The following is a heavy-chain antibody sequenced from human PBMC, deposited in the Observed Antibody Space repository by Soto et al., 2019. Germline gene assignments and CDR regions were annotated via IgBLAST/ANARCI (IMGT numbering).Heavy chain of an antibody. J-gene: IGHJ6*02. CDR1: GGSISSGGYY. Sequence: SETLSLTCTVSGGSISSGGYYWSWIRQHPGKGLEWIGYTYYSGSTYYNPSLKSRLTISVDTSKNQFSLKLSSVSAADTAVYYCARANGSGISYYYGMDVWGQGTTVT. CDR3: ARANGSGISYYYGMDV. D-gene: IGHD3-10*01. CDR2: TYYSGST. V-gene: IGHV4-31*03.